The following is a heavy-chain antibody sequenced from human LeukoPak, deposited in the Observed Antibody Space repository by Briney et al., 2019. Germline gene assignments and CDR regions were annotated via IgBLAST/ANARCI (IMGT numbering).Heavy chain of an antibody. D-gene: IGHD3-22*01. CDR3: AGEDNSSGYRPFDI. CDR2: INPINGGT. Sequence: ASVKVSCKASGYTSTGYYIHWVRQAPGQGLDWMGRINPINGGTNYAQKFQGRVTMTRDMSMSTAYMELSRLRSDDTAVYYCAGEDNSSGYRPFDIWGQGTMVTVPS. CDR1: GYTSTGYY. V-gene: IGHV1-2*06. J-gene: IGHJ3*02.